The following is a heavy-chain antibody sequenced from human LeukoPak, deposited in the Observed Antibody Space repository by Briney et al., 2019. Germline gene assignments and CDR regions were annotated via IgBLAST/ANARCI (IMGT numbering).Heavy chain of an antibody. V-gene: IGHV4-30-4*01. CDR1: GGSISSGDYY. D-gene: IGHD3-22*01. CDR2: IYDSGST. J-gene: IGHJ4*02. CDR3: ARVPYYYDSSGYYSEPYYFDY. Sequence: SETLSLTCTVSGGSISSGDYYWSWIRQPPGKGLEWIGYIYDSGSTYYNPSLKSRVTISVDTSKNQFSLKLSSVTAADTAVYYCARVPYYYDSSGYYSEPYYFDYWGQGTLVTVSS.